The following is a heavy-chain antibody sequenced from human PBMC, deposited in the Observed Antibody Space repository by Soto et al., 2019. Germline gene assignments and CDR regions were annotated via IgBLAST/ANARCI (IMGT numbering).Heavy chain of an antibody. CDR1: GGTFSSYA. CDR3: ARILSLGANWFDP. Sequence: QVQLVQSGAEVKKPGSSVKVSCKASGGTFSSYAISWVRQAPGHGLEWMGGIIPIFGTANYAQKFQGRVTSTAAEATTKAYMELSSLRSEDTAVYYCARILSLGANWFDPWGQGTLVTVSS. V-gene: IGHV1-69*12. CDR2: IIPIFGTA. J-gene: IGHJ5*02. D-gene: IGHD1-26*01.